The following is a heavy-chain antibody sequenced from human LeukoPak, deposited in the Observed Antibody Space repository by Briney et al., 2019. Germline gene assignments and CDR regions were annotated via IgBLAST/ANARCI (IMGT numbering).Heavy chain of an antibody. J-gene: IGHJ5*02. D-gene: IGHD3-3*01. CDR2: IYYSGST. CDR1: GGSINSSGYY. Sequence: SETLSLTCTVSGGSINSSGYYWGWIRQPPGKGLEWIGSIYYSGSTYYNPSLKSRVTISVDTSKNQFSLKLSSVTAADTAVYYCARDFWSGYSLDWFDPWGQGTLVTVSS. V-gene: IGHV4-39*02. CDR3: ARDFWSGYSLDWFDP.